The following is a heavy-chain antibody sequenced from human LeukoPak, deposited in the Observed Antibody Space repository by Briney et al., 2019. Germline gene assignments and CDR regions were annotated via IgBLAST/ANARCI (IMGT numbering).Heavy chain of an antibody. Sequence: GGSLRLSCAASRFTFSDYAMTWVRQAPGKGLEWVSSISSSGDYKYYADSVKGRFTISRDNAKNSLYLLMNSLRVEDTGLYYCARDSDSSGWLDYYMDVWGKGTTVTISS. CDR2: ISSSGDYK. D-gene: IGHD6-19*01. CDR3: ARDSDSSGWLDYYMDV. CDR1: RFTFSDYA. V-gene: IGHV3-21*03. J-gene: IGHJ6*03.